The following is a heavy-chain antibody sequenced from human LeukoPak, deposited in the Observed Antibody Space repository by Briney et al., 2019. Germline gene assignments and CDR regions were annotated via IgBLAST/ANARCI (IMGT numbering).Heavy chain of an antibody. V-gene: IGHV3-30-3*01. CDR3: ARERYGSETIFDY. CDR1: GFTFSSYA. CDR2: ISYDGSNK. Sequence: GGSLRLSCAASGFTFSSYAMHWVRQAPGKGLEWVAVISYDGSNKYYADSVKGRFTISRDNSKNTLYLQMNSLRAEDTAVYYCARERYGSETIFDYWGQGTLVTVSS. J-gene: IGHJ4*02. D-gene: IGHD3-10*01.